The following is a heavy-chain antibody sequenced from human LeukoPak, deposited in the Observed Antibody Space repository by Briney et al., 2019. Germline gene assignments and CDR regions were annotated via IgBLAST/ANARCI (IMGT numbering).Heavy chain of an antibody. CDR3: AKTAGVVVVAATNWFDP. D-gene: IGHD2-15*01. Sequence: GGSLRLSCAASGFTFSGSAIHWVRQSSGKGLEWVGQIDKKDKGYATATAYAASVKGRFTISRDNSKNTLYLQMNSLRAEDTAVYYCAKTAGVVVVAATNWFDPWGQGTLVTVSS. V-gene: IGHV3-73*01. CDR1: GFTFSGSA. CDR2: IDKKDKGYATAT. J-gene: IGHJ5*02.